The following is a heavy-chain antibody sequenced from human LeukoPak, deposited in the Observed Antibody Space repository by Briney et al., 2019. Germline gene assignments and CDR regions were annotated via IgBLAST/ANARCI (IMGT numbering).Heavy chain of an antibody. CDR1: GYTFISHW. Sequence: GASVKVSCKASGYTFISHWMHWVRQAPGQGLEWMGVISPNGGTTVYAQKFQGRVTLTRDMSTSTLYMELSSLRSGDTAVYYCARDSSSSASWWFDPWGQGTLVTVSS. CDR3: ARDSSSSASWWFDP. D-gene: IGHD6-6*01. V-gene: IGHV1-46*01. J-gene: IGHJ5*02. CDR2: ISPNGGTT.